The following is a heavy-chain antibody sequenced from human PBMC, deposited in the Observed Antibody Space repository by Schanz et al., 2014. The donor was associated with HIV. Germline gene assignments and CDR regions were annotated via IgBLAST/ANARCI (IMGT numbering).Heavy chain of an antibody. V-gene: IGHV3-NL1*01. CDR3: ATAAVTDYSDN. CDR2: ISGSGGST. Sequence: QVQLVESGGGVVQPGRSLRLSCAASGFTFSSYGMHWVRQAPGKGLEWVAVISGSGGSTYYADSVKGRFTISRDNSKNTLYLQMNSLRGEDTAVYYCATAAVTDYSDNWGQGTLVTVSS. J-gene: IGHJ4*02. CDR1: GFTFSSYG. D-gene: IGHD4-17*01.